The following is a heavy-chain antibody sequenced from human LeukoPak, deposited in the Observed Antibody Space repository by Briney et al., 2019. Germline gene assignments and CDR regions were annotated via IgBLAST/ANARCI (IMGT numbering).Heavy chain of an antibody. J-gene: IGHJ4*02. V-gene: IGHV3-30*04. CDR2: ISYDGSNK. Sequence: GGSLRLSCAASGFTFSSYAMHWVRQAPGKGLEWVAVISYDGSNKYYADSVKGRFTISRDNSKNTLYLQMNSLRAEDTAVYYCTSNFDFWGQGTLVTVSS. CDR1: GFTFSSYA. CDR3: TSNFDF.